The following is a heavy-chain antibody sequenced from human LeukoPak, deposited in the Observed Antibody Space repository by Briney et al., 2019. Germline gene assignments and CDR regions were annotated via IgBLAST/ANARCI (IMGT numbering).Heavy chain of an antibody. Sequence: SVKVSFKASGYTFTTYGITWVRQATGQELEWMGWISPYNGNTNDAQKLQGRVTMTTDSSTSTAYMELSRLRSDDTAVYYCARVLEMATGSYWHFDLWGRGTLVTVSS. V-gene: IGHV1-18*01. D-gene: IGHD5-24*01. CDR1: GYTFTTYG. CDR2: ISPYNGNT. CDR3: ARVLEMATGSYWHFDL. J-gene: IGHJ2*01.